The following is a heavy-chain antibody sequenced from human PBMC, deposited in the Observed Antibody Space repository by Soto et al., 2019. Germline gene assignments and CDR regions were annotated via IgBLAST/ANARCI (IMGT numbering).Heavy chain of an antibody. D-gene: IGHD6-13*01. CDR3: ARVFSDSSSFFDP. Sequence: SEPKCVTCGVAGGSSGGGGDSWTWIRQHPGKGLEWIGYIYHSASTYYNPSLKSRVTISVDTSKNQFSLKLSSVTAADTAVYYCARVFSDSSSFFDPWGQGTLVTVSS. CDR1: GGSSGGGGDS. J-gene: IGHJ5*02. CDR2: IYHSAST. V-gene: IGHV4-31*11.